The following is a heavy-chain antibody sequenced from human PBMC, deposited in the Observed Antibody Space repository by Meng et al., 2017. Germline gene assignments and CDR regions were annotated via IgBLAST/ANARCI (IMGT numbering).Heavy chain of an antibody. D-gene: IGHD1-1*01. Sequence: VQVGDSGGSLVQPGGSLRLSCAASGFTFNNYWMHWVRQVPGKGLVWVSRISGDGSITNYADSVKGRFTISRDNAKNTLYLQMNSLRPEDTAVYYCLDEAPRSDYWGQGSLVTVSS. CDR2: ISGDGSIT. V-gene: IGHV3-74*01. CDR3: LDEAPRSDY. CDR1: GFTFNNYW. J-gene: IGHJ4*02.